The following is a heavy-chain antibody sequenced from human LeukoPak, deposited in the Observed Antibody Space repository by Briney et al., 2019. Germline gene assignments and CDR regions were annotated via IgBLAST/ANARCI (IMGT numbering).Heavy chain of an antibody. CDR1: GGTFSSYA. CDR3: ARGLNSGWFDFDS. V-gene: IGHV1-69*05. J-gene: IGHJ4*02. CDR2: IIPIFGTA. Sequence: SVKVSCKASGGTFSSYAISWVRQAPGQGLEWMGGIIPIFGTANYAQKFQGRVTITTDESTSTAYMELSSLRSEDTAVYYCARGLNSGWFDFDSWGQGTLVTVSS. D-gene: IGHD6-19*01.